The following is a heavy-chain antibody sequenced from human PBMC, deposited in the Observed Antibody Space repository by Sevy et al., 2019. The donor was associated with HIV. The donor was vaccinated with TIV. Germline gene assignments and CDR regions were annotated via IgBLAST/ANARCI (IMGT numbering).Heavy chain of an antibody. CDR3: ARGATFYSDSSGRVLSVLGAFDI. D-gene: IGHD3-22*01. J-gene: IGHJ3*02. CDR1: GFTVSSNY. Sequence: GGSLRLSCAASGFTVSSNYMSWVRQAPGKGLEWVSIIFSGGGTYYADSVQGRFTISRDNSKSMVYLQMNGLRAEDTAVFYCARGATFYSDSSGRVLSVLGAFDIWGRGTMVTVSS. V-gene: IGHV3-53*01. CDR2: IFSGGGT.